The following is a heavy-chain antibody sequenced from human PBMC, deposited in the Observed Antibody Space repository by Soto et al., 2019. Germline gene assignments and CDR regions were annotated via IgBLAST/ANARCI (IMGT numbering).Heavy chain of an antibody. D-gene: IGHD3-3*01. CDR1: GDSISSSFYY. J-gene: IGHJ4*02. CDR3: ARSSEDDFWSRALDY. CDR2: IHYTGST. Sequence: SETLSLTCTVSGDSISSSFYYWGWVRQPPGKGLEWIGTIHYTGSTFYNPSLKSRLTLSVDTSKNQFSLMLSSVTAADTAVYYCARSSEDDFWSRALDYWGQGTLGTVSS. V-gene: IGHV4-39*07.